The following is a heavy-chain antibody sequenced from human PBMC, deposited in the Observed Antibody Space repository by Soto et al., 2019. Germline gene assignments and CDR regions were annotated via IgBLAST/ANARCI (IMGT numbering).Heavy chain of an antibody. J-gene: IGHJ5*02. CDR1: GFSFSTFA. CDR3: ARDGLPDDFMSGGYWLDP. V-gene: IGHV3-30-3*01. CDR2: ISHDGRNE. D-gene: IGHD3-3*01. Sequence: QAYLVESGGGVVQPGRSLRLSCAASGFSFSTFALHWVRQAPGEGLEWVALISHDGRNEKYAESVKGRFTISRDNSKNTVYMQMDRLRLEDTGVYYCARDGLPDDFMSGGYWLDPWGQGTQVTVSS.